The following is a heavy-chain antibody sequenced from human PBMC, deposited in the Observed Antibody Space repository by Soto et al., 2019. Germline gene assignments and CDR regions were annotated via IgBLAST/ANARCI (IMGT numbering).Heavy chain of an antibody. CDR3: ARGRYDILTGYRIDY. D-gene: IGHD3-9*01. Sequence: SETLSLTCPVSCGSISSYYWSWILHPPFKLLECIWYIYYSVSTNYNPSLKSRVTISVDTSKNQFSLKLSSVTAADTAVYYCARGRYDILTGYRIDYWGQGTLVTVSS. CDR1: CGSISSYY. V-gene: IGHV4-59*01. J-gene: IGHJ4*02. CDR2: IYYSVST.